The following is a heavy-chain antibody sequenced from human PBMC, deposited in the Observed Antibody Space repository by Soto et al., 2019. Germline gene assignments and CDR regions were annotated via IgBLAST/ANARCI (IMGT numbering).Heavy chain of an antibody. CDR2: LSGSGDGT. Sequence: EVQLLESGGGLVQPGGSLRLSCAASGFTFTSYAMSWVRQAPGKGLVWVSTLSGSGDGTYYADSVKGRFTISRDNSKNMLYLQMNSLRTEDTAIYYCAKDQFEGVIANADYWCQGSLLTVSS. CDR1: GFTFTSYA. V-gene: IGHV3-23*01. CDR3: AKDQFEGVIANADY. J-gene: IGHJ4*02. D-gene: IGHD3-16*02.